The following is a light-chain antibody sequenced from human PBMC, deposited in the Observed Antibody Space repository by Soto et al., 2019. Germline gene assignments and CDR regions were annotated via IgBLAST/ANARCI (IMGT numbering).Light chain of an antibody. CDR3: QQYGSSGT. CDR1: QSIHTS. CDR2: DST. V-gene: IGKV3-20*01. Sequence: VLTQSPATLSLSPGERATLSCRASQSIHTSLAWYQQKSGKPPRLVIYDSTLRANGVPDRFSGSGSGTDFTLTISRLEPEDFAVYYCQQYGSSGTFGQGTKVDIK. J-gene: IGKJ1*01.